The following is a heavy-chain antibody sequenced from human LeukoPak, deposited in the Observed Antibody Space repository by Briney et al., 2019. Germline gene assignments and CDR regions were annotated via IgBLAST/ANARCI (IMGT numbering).Heavy chain of an antibody. V-gene: IGHV3-23*01. CDR3: AKGHTVTTVNDAFDM. J-gene: IGHJ3*02. CDR2: ISGSGGST. CDR1: GFTFSSYA. D-gene: IGHD4-17*01. Sequence: PGGSLRLSCAASGFTFSSYAMSWVRQAPGKGLEWVSSISGSGGSTYYADSVKGRFTISRDNSKNTLYVQMNSLRAEDTAVYYCAKGHTVTTVNDAFDMWGQGTIVTVSS.